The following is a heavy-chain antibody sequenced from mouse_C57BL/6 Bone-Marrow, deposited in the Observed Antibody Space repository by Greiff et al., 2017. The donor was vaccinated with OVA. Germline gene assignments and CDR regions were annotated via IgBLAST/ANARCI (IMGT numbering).Heavy chain of an antibody. J-gene: IGHJ2*01. D-gene: IGHD2-2*01. V-gene: IGHV5-6*02. CDR2: ISSGGSYT. CDR3: ARLPSMVTTGY. Sequence: DVKLVESGGDLVKPGGSLKLSCAASGFTFSSYGMSWVRQTPDKRLEWVATISSGGSYTYYPDSVKGRFTISRDNAKNTLYLQMSSLKSEDTAIYYCARLPSMVTTGYWGQGTTLTVSS. CDR1: GFTFSSYG.